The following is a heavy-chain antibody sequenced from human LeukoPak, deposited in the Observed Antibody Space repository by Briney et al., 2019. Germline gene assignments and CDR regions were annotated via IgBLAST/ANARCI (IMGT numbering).Heavy chain of an antibody. CDR2: ISGSGGST. CDR3: AKDAIVLMVYAISHFDY. V-gene: IGHV3-23*01. Sequence: GGSLRLSYAASGFTFSSYAMSWVRQAPGKGLEWVSAISGSGGSTYYADSVKGRFTISRDNSKNTLYLQMNSLRAEDTAVYYCAKDAIVLMVYAISHFDYWGQGTLVTVSS. D-gene: IGHD2-8*01. J-gene: IGHJ4*02. CDR1: GFTFSSYA.